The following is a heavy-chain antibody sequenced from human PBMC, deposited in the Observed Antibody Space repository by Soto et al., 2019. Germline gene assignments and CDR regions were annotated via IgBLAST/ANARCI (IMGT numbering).Heavy chain of an antibody. CDR2: IKSKTDGGTT. Sequence: EVQLVESGGGLVKPGGSLRLSCAASGFTFSNAWMSWVRQAPGKGLEWVGRIKSKTDGGTTDYAAPVKGRFTISRDDSKNTLYLQMNSLKTEDTAVYYCTTGKVDLVRRQLARRDYYYGMDVWGQGTTVTVSS. V-gene: IGHV3-15*01. CDR1: GFTFSNAW. D-gene: IGHD6-6*01. J-gene: IGHJ6*02. CDR3: TTGKVDLVRRQLARRDYYYGMDV.